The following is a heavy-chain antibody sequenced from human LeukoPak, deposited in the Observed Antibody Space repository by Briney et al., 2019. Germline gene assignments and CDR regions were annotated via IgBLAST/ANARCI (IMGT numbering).Heavy chain of an antibody. V-gene: IGHV3-23*01. D-gene: IGHD3-22*01. CDR3: ARDARNHNYYYDRSAYYDY. CDR2: ISGRGTST. Sequence: PGGSLRLSCEASGFIFSNYAMNWVRQTPGKGLEWVSLISGRGTSTYSTDSLKGRFTISRDNSKNTLYLQMNNLRVDDTAVYYCARDARNHNYYYDRSAYYDYWGQGILVTVSS. J-gene: IGHJ4*02. CDR1: GFIFSNYA.